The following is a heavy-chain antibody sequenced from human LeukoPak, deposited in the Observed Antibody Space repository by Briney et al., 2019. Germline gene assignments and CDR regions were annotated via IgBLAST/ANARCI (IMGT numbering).Heavy chain of an antibody. CDR3: ARDKKGTSCYDY. CDR1: GGFISSYY. D-gene: IGHD2-2*01. Sequence: PSETLSLTCTVSGGFISSYYWSWIRQSPGKGLEWIGFINSSGSTTYNPSLKSRVTISVDTSKNQFSLKLSSVTAADTAVYYCARDKKGTSCYDYWGQGTLVTVSS. V-gene: IGHV4-59*01. J-gene: IGHJ4*02. CDR2: INSSGST.